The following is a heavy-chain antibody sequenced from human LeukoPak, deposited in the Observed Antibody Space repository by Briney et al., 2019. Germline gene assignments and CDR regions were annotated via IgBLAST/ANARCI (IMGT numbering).Heavy chain of an antibody. V-gene: IGHV3-53*01. CDR1: GFTVSSNY. J-gene: IGHJ4*02. CDR2: INIGGST. D-gene: IGHD6-13*01. CDR3: ARSYSPFDY. Sequence: PGGSLRLSCAASGFTVSSNYMSWVRQAPGKGLEWVSLINIGGSTYYADSVKGRFTISRDNSKNTLYLQMNSLRAEDTAVYYCARSYSPFDYWGQGTLVTVSS.